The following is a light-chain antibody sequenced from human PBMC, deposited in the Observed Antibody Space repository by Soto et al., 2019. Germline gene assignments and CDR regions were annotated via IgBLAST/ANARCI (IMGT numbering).Light chain of an antibody. Sequence: EIVMTQSPATLSVSPAERATLSCRASQSVSSNLAWYQQKPGQAPRLLIYGASTRATGIPARFSGSGSGTEFTLTISSLQSEDFAVHYCQQYNNWPLYTFGQGTKLEIK. CDR2: GAS. J-gene: IGKJ2*01. CDR1: QSVSSN. V-gene: IGKV3-15*01. CDR3: QQYNNWPLYT.